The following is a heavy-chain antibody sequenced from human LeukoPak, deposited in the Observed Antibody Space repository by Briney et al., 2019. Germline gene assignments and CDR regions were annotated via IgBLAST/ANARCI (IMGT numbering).Heavy chain of an antibody. Sequence: SETLSLTCTVSGGSISSGSYYWSWIRQPAGKGLEWIGRIYTSGSTNYNPSLESRVTISVDTSKNQFSLKLSSVTAADTAVYYSARDSKDFWSGYSGNWFDPWGQGTLVTVSS. CDR1: GGSISSGSYY. J-gene: IGHJ5*02. V-gene: IGHV4-61*02. CDR2: IYTSGST. D-gene: IGHD3-3*01. CDR3: ARDSKDFWSGYSGNWFDP.